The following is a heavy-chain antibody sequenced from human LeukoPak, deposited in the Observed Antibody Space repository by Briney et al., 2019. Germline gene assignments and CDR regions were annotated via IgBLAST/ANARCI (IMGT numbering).Heavy chain of an antibody. D-gene: IGHD3-22*01. CDR3: AKQRSPSYHHDTSNKDAFDV. Sequence: GGSLRLSCAASGFSFSSYAMNWVRQAPGKGLEWVSGISGSGDTTYYADSVKGRFTISRENSKYKLYLQTNSLRAEDTAVYYCAKQRSPSYHHDTSNKDAFDVWGQGTMVTVSS. V-gene: IGHV3-23*01. J-gene: IGHJ3*01. CDR1: GFSFSSYA. CDR2: ISGSGDTT.